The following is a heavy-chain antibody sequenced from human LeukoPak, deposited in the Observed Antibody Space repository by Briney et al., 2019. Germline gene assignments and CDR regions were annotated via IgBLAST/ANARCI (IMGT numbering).Heavy chain of an antibody. CDR2: IIGSGSST. CDR1: GFTFSSYG. Sequence: GGTLRLSCAASGFTFSSYGMSWVRQAPGKGLQWVSVIIGSGSSTYYADSVKGRFTISRDNARNTLYLQMNSLRAEDTAVYYCARWYYYETSGLYYGSFDNWGQGTLVTVSS. CDR3: ARWYYYETSGLYYGSFDN. J-gene: IGHJ5*02. D-gene: IGHD3-22*01. V-gene: IGHV3-23*01.